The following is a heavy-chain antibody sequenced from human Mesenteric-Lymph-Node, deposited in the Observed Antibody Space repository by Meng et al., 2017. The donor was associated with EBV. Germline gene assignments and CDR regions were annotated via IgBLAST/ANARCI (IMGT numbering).Heavy chain of an antibody. CDR3: ATIGTFASNIDP. Sequence: QVQLQQWGAGLLKPSETLSPTCAVYGASFSDYYWTWIRQPPGKGLEWIGEVNHGGTTIYNPSLESRITISVDTSKNQFSLKLTSVTAADTAVYYCATIGTFASNIDPWGQGTLVTVSS. CDR1: GASFSDYY. D-gene: IGHD3-16*01. J-gene: IGHJ5*02. V-gene: IGHV4-34*01. CDR2: VNHGGTT.